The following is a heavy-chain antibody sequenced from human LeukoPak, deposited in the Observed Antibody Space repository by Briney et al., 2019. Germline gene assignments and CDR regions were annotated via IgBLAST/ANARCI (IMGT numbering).Heavy chain of an antibody. CDR3: AKGGSGSYYYYYMDV. D-gene: IGHD3-10*01. CDR1: GFTFSSYG. Sequence: GRSLRLSCAASGFTFSSYGMHWVRQAPGKGLEWVAVISYDGSNKYYADSVKGRFTISRDNSKNTLYLQMNSLRAEDTAVYYCAKGGSGSYYYYYMDVWGKGTTVTVSS. CDR2: ISYDGSNK. J-gene: IGHJ6*03. V-gene: IGHV3-30*18.